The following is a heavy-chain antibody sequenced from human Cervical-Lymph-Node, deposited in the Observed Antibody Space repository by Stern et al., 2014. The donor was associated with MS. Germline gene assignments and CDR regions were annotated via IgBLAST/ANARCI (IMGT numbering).Heavy chain of an antibody. CDR2: ISAYNGNT. CDR3: ARVAPFFSSGFRPKPRGGWFDP. J-gene: IGHJ5*02. D-gene: IGHD3/OR15-3a*01. Sequence: QLVQSGAEVKKPGASVKVSCKASGYTFTSYGISWVRQAPGQGLEWMGWISAYNGNTNYAQKLQGRVTMTTDTSTSTAYMELRSLRSDDTAVYYCARVAPFFSSGFRPKPRGGWFDPWGQGTLVTVSS. V-gene: IGHV1-18*01. CDR1: GYTFTSYG.